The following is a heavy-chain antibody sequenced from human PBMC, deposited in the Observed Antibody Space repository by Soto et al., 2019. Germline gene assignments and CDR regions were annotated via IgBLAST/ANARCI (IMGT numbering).Heavy chain of an antibody. J-gene: IGHJ6*02. CDR1: GGSISSGGYY. CDR3: ARGLRGYCSSTSCYYYYGMDV. D-gene: IGHD2-2*01. Sequence: QVQLQESGPGLVKPSQTLSLTCTVSGGSISSGGYYWSWIRQHPGKGLEWIGYIYYSGSTYYNPSLQSRVTISVDTSKNQFSLKLSSVTAADTAVYYCARGLRGYCSSTSCYYYYGMDVWGQGTTVTVSS. CDR2: IYYSGST. V-gene: IGHV4-31*03.